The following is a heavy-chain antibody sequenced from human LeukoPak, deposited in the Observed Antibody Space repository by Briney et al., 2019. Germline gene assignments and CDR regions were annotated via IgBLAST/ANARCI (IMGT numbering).Heavy chain of an antibody. J-gene: IGHJ4*02. D-gene: IGHD3-22*01. CDR2: IHYSGST. CDR3: ARGYDNSGFDF. V-gene: IGHV4-34*09. Sequence: PSETLSLTCAVYGGSFSGYYWSWIRQHPGKGLDWIGHIHYSGSTYYKPSLRSRLTISIDTSKNQLSLKLNSVTAADTAVYYCARGYDNSGFDFWGQGTLVTVSS. CDR1: GGSFSGYY.